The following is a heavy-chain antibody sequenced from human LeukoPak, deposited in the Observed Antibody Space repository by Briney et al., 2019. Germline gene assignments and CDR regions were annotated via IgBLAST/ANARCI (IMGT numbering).Heavy chain of an antibody. CDR1: GGSISSSGYY. D-gene: IGHD1-14*01. CDR3: ARVAPDGLQTNDY. CDR2: IYYSGST. V-gene: IGHV4-39*07. J-gene: IGHJ4*02. Sequence: NPSETLSLTCTVSGGSISSSGYYWSWIRQPPGKGLEWIGSIYYSGSTYYNPSLKSRVTISVDTSKNQFSLKLSSVTAADTAVYYCARVAPDGLQTNDYWGQGTLVTVSS.